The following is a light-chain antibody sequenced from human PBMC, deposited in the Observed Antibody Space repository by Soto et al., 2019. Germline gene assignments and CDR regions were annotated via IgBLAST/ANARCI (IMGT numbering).Light chain of an antibody. CDR1: KLGNKY. CDR2: QDS. CDR3: QSWDNSVV. V-gene: IGLV3-1*01. J-gene: IGLJ2*01. Sequence: SYELTQPPSVSVSPGQTARITCSGDKLGNKYACWYQHKPGQSPVLVIYQDSKRPSGIPERFSGSNSGNTATLTISGTQAMDEADYYCQSWDNSVVFGGGTKLTVL.